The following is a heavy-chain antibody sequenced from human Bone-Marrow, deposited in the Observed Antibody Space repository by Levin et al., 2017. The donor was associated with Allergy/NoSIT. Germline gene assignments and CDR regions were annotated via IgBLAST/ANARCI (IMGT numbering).Heavy chain of an antibody. Sequence: GGSLRLSCAASGFTFTDYWIHWVRQAPGKGLVWVSRINIYGNNTSYADSVEGRFTISRDDAKNTVYLQMNGLRAEDSAVYYCARDGLFPFSLDYWGQGTLVTVSS. CDR1: GFTFTDYW. CDR2: INIYGNNT. CDR3: ARDGLFPFSLDY. J-gene: IGHJ4*02. V-gene: IGHV3-74*01.